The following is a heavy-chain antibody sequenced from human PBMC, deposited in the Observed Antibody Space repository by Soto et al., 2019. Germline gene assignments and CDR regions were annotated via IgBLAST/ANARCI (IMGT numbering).Heavy chain of an antibody. J-gene: IGHJ4*02. Sequence: PSETLSLTCAVYGGSFSGYYWSWIRQPPGKGLEWIGEINHSGSTNSNTSLKRRVTISVDMAKKQFSLKLSSVTAADTAVYYCARGGRQQLIPTPISYKIDYWGQGTLFTVSS. CDR2: INHSGST. CDR1: GGSFSGYY. CDR3: ARGGRQQLIPTPISYKIDY. D-gene: IGHD6-13*01. V-gene: IGHV4-34*01.